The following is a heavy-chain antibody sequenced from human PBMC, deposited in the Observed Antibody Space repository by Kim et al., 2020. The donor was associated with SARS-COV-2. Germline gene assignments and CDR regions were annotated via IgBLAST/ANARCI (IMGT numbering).Heavy chain of an antibody. Sequence: NYSPSLQGHVPISADKSISTAYLQGSSLKASDTAMYYCARHRVATTRLDYWGQGTLVTVSS. J-gene: IGHJ4*02. D-gene: IGHD5-12*01. CDR3: ARHRVATTRLDY. V-gene: IGHV5-10-1*01.